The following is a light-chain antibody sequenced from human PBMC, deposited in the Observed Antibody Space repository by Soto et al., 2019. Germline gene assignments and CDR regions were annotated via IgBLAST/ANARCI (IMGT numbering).Light chain of an antibody. CDR3: QQRSNWPTT. V-gene: IGKV3-11*01. CDR1: QSVSSY. J-gene: IGKJ1*01. CDR2: DAS. Sequence: EIVLTQSPATLSLSPGERATLSCRASQSVSSYLAWYQQKPGQAPRLLIDDASNRATGIPARFSGSGSGTDFTLTISSLEPADFAVYYCQQRSNWPTTFGQGTKVEIK.